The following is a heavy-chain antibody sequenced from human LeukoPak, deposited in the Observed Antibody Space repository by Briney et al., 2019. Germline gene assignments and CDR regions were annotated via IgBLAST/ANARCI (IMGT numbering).Heavy chain of an antibody. V-gene: IGHV3-21*01. CDR1: GFTFSSYS. D-gene: IGHD1-26*01. CDR2: ISSSSSYI. CDR3: ARGGGATEPIN. Sequence: PGGSLRLSCAASGFTFSSYSMNWVRQAPGKGLEWVSSISSSSSYIYYADSVKGRFAISRDNAKNSLYLQMNSLRAEDTAVYYCARGGGATEPINWGQGTLVTLSS. J-gene: IGHJ4*02.